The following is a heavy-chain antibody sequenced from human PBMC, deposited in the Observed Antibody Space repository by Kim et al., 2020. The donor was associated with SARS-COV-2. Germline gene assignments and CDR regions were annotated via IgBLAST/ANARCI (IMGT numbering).Heavy chain of an antibody. J-gene: IGHJ4*02. D-gene: IGHD6-19*01. Sequence: VKGRFTISRDNSKNPLYLQMNSLRAEDTAVYYCARDLSSQDSSGWYYFDYWGQGTLVTVSS. CDR3: ARDLSSQDSSGWYYFDY. V-gene: IGHV3-30*07.